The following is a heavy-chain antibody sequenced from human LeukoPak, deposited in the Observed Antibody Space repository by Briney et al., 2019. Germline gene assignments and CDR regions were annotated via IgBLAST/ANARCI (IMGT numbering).Heavy chain of an antibody. D-gene: IGHD5-18*01. CDR2: INHSGST. V-gene: IGHV4-34*01. J-gene: IGHJ4*02. Sequence: SETLSLTCAVYGGSFSGYYWSWIRQPPGKGLEWIGEINHSGSTNYNPSLKSRVTISVDTSKNQFSLKLSSVTAADTAVYYCARGGGYSYGYVNYWGQGTLVTVSS. CDR3: ARGGGYSYGYVNY. CDR1: GGSFSGYY.